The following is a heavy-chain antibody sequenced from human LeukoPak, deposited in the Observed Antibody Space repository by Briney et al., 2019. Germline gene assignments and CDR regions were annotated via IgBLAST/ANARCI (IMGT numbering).Heavy chain of an antibody. V-gene: IGHV3-23*01. CDR1: GFTFSSYA. D-gene: IGHD3-10*01. CDR2: ISGSGGST. J-gene: IGHJ1*01. Sequence: GGSLRLSCAASGFTFSSYAMSWVRQAPGKGLEWVSAISGSGGSTYYADSVKGRFTISRDNSKNTLYLQMNSLRAEDTAVYYCAKLHTVQLRLWFGELLSYFQHWGRGTLVTVSS. CDR3: AKLHTVQLRLWFGELLSYFQH.